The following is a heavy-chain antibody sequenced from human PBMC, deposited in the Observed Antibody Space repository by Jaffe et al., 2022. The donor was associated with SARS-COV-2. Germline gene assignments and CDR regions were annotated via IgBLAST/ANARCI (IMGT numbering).Heavy chain of an antibody. Sequence: EVQLVESGGGLVQPGGSLRLSCAASGFTFSSYAMNWVRQAPGKGLEWVSAISGSGGSTYYADSVKGRYTISRDNSKNTLYLQMNSLRAEDTAVYYCAKVGYGSGSYHETFYYYYYYMDVWGKGTSVTVSS. CDR2: ISGSGGST. J-gene: IGHJ6*03. CDR3: AKVGYGSGSYHETFYYYYYYMDV. D-gene: IGHD3-10*01. CDR1: GFTFSSYA. V-gene: IGHV3-23*04.